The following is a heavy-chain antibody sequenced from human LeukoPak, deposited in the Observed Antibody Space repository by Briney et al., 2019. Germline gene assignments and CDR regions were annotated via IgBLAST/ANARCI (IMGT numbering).Heavy chain of an antibody. Sequence: SVKVSCKGSGGTFSSYAISWVRQAPGQGLEWMGGIIPIFGTANYAQKFQGRVTITTDESTSTAYMELSSLRSEDTAVYYCAREGGVTATSDAFDIWGQGTMVTVSS. CDR2: IIPIFGTA. J-gene: IGHJ3*02. CDR3: AREGGVTATSDAFDI. V-gene: IGHV1-69*05. CDR1: GGTFSSYA. D-gene: IGHD2-21*02.